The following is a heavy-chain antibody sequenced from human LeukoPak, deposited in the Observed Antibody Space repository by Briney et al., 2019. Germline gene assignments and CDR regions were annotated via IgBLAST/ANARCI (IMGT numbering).Heavy chain of an antibody. CDR2: ISSSGSTI. CDR3: ARYGLQKDAFDI. V-gene: IGHV3-48*03. J-gene: IGHJ3*02. CDR1: GFTFSSYE. D-gene: IGHD5-24*01. Sequence: QPGGSLRLSCAASGFTFSSYETNWVRQAPGKGLEWVSYISSSGSTIYYADSVKGRFTISRDNAKNSLYLQMNSLRAEDTAVYYCARYGLQKDAFDIWGQGTMVTVSS.